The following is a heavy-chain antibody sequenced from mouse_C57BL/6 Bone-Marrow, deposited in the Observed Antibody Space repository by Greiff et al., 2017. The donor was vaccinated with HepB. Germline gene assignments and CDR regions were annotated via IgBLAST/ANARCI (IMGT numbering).Heavy chain of an antibody. D-gene: IGHD2-3*01. V-gene: IGHV1-9*01. CDR3: ARRWLLRFYAMDY. CDR2: ILPGSGST. Sequence: VQLQQSGAELMKPGASVKLSCKATGYTFTGYWIEWVKQRPGHGLEWIGEILPGSGSTNYNEKFKGKATFTAATSSNTAYMQLSSLTTEDSAIYYCARRWLLRFYAMDYWGQGTSVTVSS. J-gene: IGHJ4*01. CDR1: GYTFTGYW.